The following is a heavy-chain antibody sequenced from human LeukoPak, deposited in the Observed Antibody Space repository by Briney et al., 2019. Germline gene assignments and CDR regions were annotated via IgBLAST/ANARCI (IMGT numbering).Heavy chain of an antibody. CDR2: ISSSGSTI. CDR1: GFTFSSYE. V-gene: IGHV3-48*03. J-gene: IGHJ4*02. Sequence: GGSLRLSCAASGFTFSSYEMNWVRQAPGKGLEWVSYISSSGSTIYYADSVKGRFTISRDNAKNSLYLQMNSLRAEDTAVYYCARDTFGYSGYDSLTFYYWGQGTLVTVSS. D-gene: IGHD5-12*01. CDR3: ARDTFGYSGYDSLTFYY.